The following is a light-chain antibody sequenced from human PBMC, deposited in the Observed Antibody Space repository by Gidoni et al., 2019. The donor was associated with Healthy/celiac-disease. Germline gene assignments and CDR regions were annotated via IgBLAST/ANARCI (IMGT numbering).Light chain of an antibody. J-gene: IGLJ1*01. CDR2: DVN. CDR1: SSDVGAYKY. Sequence: QSALTQPRSASGSPGQSVTISCTGTSSDVGAYKYVSWYQQYPGKAPKVIIFDVNQRPSGVPDRFSGSKSGNTASLTISGLQAEDEADYYCCSYAGTDIHYVFGTGTRVTVL. V-gene: IGLV2-11*01. CDR3: CSYAGTDIHYV.